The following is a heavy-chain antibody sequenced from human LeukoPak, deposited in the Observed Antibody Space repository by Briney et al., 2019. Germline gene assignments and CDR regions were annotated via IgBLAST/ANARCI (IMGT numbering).Heavy chain of an antibody. J-gene: IGHJ4*02. V-gene: IGHV1-46*01. CDR2: INPSGGST. D-gene: IGHD5-12*01. Sequence: ASVKVSCKASGYTFTSYYMHWVRQAPGQGLEWMGIINPSGGSTSYAQKFQGRVTVTRDTSTSTVYMELSSLRSEDTAVYYCARATYSGYDYENRLGEWGQGTLVTVSS. CDR3: ARATYSGYDYENRLGE. CDR1: GYTFTSYY.